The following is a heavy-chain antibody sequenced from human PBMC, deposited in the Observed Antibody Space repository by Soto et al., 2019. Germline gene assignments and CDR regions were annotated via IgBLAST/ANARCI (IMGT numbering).Heavy chain of an antibody. Sequence: QVQLVQSGAEVKKPGSSVKVSCKASGDTFTIFAISWVRQAPGQGLEWMGGIIPTIGTTNYAQRFKGRITITGDETTGTAYMELSSLKSEDTAVYYCSRDLVSGYDPGDYWGQGTLVTVSS. D-gene: IGHD5-12*01. CDR3: SRDLVSGYDPGDY. CDR2: IIPTIGTT. J-gene: IGHJ4*02. CDR1: GDTFTIFA. V-gene: IGHV1-69*12.